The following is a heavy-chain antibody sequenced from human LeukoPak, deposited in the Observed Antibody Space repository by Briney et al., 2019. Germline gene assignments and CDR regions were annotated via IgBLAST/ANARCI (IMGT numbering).Heavy chain of an antibody. CDR1: GYTFNGYY. Sequence: ASVKVSCKASGYTFNGYYMHWVRQAPGQGLEWMGWINPNSGGTNYAQKFQSRVTMTRDTSISTAYMELRSLRSDDTAVYYCARVGPQDIVVVVAAIIDYWGQGTLVTVSS. CDR2: INPNSGGT. D-gene: IGHD2-15*01. V-gene: IGHV1-2*02. CDR3: ARVGPQDIVVVVAAIIDY. J-gene: IGHJ4*02.